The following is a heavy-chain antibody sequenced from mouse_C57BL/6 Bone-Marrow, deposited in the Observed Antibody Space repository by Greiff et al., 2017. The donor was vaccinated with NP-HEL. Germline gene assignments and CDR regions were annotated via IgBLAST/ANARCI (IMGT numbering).Heavy chain of an antibody. V-gene: IGHV8-8*01. D-gene: IGHD1-1*01. CDR1: GFSLSTFGMG. J-gene: IGHJ2*01. CDR3: ARLYYYGSSSFDY. Sequence: QVTLKESGPGILQPSQTLSLTCSFSGFSLSTFGMGVGWIRQPSGKGLEWLAHLWWDDAKYYNPALKSRLTISKDTSKNQVFLKIANVDTADTATYYCARLYYYGSSSFDYWGQGTTLTVSS. CDR2: LWWDDAK.